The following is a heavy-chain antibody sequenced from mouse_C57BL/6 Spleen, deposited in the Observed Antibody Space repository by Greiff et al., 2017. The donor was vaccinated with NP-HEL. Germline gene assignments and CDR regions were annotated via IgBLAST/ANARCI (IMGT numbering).Heavy chain of an antibody. CDR2: INPNNGGT. D-gene: IGHD2-3*01. CDR3: ARYGYYVSLFDY. V-gene: IGHV1-26*01. J-gene: IGHJ2*01. CDR1: GYTFTDYY. Sequence: EVQLQQSGPELVKPGASVKISCKASGYTFTDYYMNWVKQSHGKSLEWIGDINPNNGGTSYNQKFKGKATLTVDKSSSTAYMELRSLTSEDSAVYYCARYGYYVSLFDYWGQGTTLTVSS.